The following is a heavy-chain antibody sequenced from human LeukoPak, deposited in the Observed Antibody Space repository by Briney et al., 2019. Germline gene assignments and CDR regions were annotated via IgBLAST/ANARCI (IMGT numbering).Heavy chain of an antibody. D-gene: IGHD1-26*01. CDR1: GYNFTTYW. V-gene: IGHV5-51*01. CDR2: IYPGDSDT. CDR3: AIYRRGIEGALDY. J-gene: IGHJ4*02. Sequence: RGESLKISCEGSGYNFTTYWIGWVRQMPGKGLEWMGIIYPGDSDTRYSPSSQGQVTISADKSISSAYLQWSSLKASDTATYYCAIYRRGIEGALDYWGQGTLVTVSS.